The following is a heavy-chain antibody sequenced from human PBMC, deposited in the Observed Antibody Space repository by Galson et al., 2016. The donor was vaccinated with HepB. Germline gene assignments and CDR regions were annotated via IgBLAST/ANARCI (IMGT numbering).Heavy chain of an antibody. J-gene: IGHJ4*02. V-gene: IGHV3-7*04. CDR1: GFTFSSYW. CDR2: IKQDGSEK. CDR3: ARDNSYSYGSFDY. D-gene: IGHD5-18*01. Sequence: SLRLSCAASGFTFSSYWMTWVRQTPGKGLEWVATIKQDGSEKHYVDSVRGRFTISRDNVKKSFFLLMSSLRAEDTAVYYCARDNSYSYGSFDYWGQGTLVTVSS.